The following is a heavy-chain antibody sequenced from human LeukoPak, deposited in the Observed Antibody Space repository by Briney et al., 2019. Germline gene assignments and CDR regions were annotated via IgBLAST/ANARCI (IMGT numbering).Heavy chain of an antibody. D-gene: IGHD5-24*01. CDR3: ARDSARDAYNYYFDY. CDR1: GFTFSSYG. Sequence: PGRSLRLSCAASGFTFSSYGMHWVRQAPGKGLEWVAGIWYYGSNEYYAESVQGRFTIFSDIPQNTLHLQMNNLRAEDTAIYYFARDSARDAYNYYFDYWGQGPLVTVS. J-gene: IGHJ4*02. V-gene: IGHV3-33*01. CDR2: IWYYGSNE.